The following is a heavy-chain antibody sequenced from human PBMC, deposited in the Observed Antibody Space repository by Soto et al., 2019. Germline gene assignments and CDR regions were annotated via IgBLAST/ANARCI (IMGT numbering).Heavy chain of an antibody. Sequence: PSETLSLTCTVSGDSISSTYWSWVRQPAGRGLEWIGRIYSSGSNNYNPSLDSRVTMSVDTSKNQFSLTLRSVTAADTAVYFCARGYESGYTFGHDLWGQGTLVTVSS. CDR1: GDSISSTY. CDR3: ARGYESGYTFGHDL. J-gene: IGHJ5*02. D-gene: IGHD3-3*01. V-gene: IGHV4-4*07. CDR2: IYSSGSN.